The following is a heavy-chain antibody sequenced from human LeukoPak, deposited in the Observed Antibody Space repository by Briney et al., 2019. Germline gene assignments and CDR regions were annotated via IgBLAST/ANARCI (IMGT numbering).Heavy chain of an antibody. CDR3: ARDKVVGPSNFDY. CDR2: IQKDGSEK. V-gene: IGHV3-7*01. J-gene: IGHJ4*02. CDR1: VSSYW. D-gene: IGHD1-26*01. Sequence: GGSLRLSCVASVSSYWMSWVRQAPGTGLEWVANIQKDGSEKHYVDSVKGRFTISRDNAKNSLYLQMNSLRAEDTAVYYCARDKVVGPSNFDYWGQGTLVTVSS.